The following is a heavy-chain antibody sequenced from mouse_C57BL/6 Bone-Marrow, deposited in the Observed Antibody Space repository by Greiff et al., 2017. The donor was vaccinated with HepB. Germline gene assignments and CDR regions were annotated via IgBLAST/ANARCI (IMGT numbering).Heavy chain of an antibody. CDR1: GYTFTSYW. D-gene: IGHD2-12*01. Sequence: QVQLQQPGAELVKPGASVKMSCKASGYTFTSYWITWVKQRPGQGLEWIGDIYPGSGSTNYNEKFKSKATLTVDTSSSTAYMQLRSLTSEVSAVYYCVCYSVHFDYWGQGTTLTVSS. V-gene: IGHV1-55*01. J-gene: IGHJ2*01. CDR3: VCYSVHFDY. CDR2: IYPGSGST.